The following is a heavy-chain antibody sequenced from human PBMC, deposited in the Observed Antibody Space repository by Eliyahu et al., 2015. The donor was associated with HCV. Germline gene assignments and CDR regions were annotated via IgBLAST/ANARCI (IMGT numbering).Heavy chain of an antibody. Sequence: TFSSYSMNWVRQAPGKGLEWVSSISSSSSYIYYADSVKGRFTISRDNAKNSLYLQMNSLRAEDTAVYYCARDTPPGSGYDGTFDYWGQGTLVTVSS. V-gene: IGHV3-21*01. CDR2: ISSSSSYI. J-gene: IGHJ4*02. D-gene: IGHD5-12*01. CDR3: ARDTPPGSGYDGTFDY. CDR1: TFSSYS.